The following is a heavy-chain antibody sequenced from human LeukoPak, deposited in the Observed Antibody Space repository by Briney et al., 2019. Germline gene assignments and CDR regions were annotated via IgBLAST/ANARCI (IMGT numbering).Heavy chain of an antibody. CDR3: ARDRIKSGSYYFDY. Sequence: GGSLRLSCAASAFTFSDYSMNWVRQAPGKGLEWISYISGRSSTIYYADSVKGRFTISRDNAENSMYLQMNSLRAEDTAVYYCARDRIKSGSYYFDYWGQGTLVTVSS. D-gene: IGHD1-26*01. V-gene: IGHV3-48*01. CDR2: ISGRSSTI. CDR1: AFTFSDYS. J-gene: IGHJ4*02.